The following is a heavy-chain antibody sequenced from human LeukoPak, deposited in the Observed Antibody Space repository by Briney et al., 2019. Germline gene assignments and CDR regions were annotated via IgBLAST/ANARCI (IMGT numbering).Heavy chain of an antibody. D-gene: IGHD3-22*01. V-gene: IGHV4-38-2*01. CDR2: IYHSGST. J-gene: IGHJ6*03. Sequence: PSETLSLTCAVSGYSISSGYYWGWIRQPPGKGLEWIGSIYHSGSTYYNPSLKSRVTISVDTSKNQFSLKLSSVTAADTAVYYCARHPYYYDSSGYSKNSHYYYYYMDVWGKGTTVTVSS. CDR3: ARHPYYYDSSGYSKNSHYYYYYMDV. CDR1: GYSISSGYY.